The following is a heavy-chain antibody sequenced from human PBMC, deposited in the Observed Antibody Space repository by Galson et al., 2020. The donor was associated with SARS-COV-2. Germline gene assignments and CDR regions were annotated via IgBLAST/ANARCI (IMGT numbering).Heavy chain of an antibody. V-gene: IGHV3-30*18. J-gene: IGHJ5*01. CDR1: GFTFYNYG. Sequence: GESLKISCVASGFTFYNYGIHWVRQAPGQGLEWVAFISSDGTNKDYANSVKGRFTISRDNSRDTLSLQMNSLRTEDTALYYCAKERGTLAGVVLGDCDSSGRGSLFAVCS. CDR2: ISSDGTNK. CDR3: AKERGTLAGVVLGDCDS. D-gene: IGHD2-21*02.